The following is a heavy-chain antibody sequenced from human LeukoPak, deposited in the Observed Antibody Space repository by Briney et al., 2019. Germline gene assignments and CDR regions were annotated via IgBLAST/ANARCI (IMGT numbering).Heavy chain of an antibody. D-gene: IGHD6-13*01. Sequence: GGSLRLSCVASGLTVSSYWMSWVRQAPGGGLEWVANIKQDGSDKYYVDSVKGRFTISRDNAKKSLYLQMNSLRAEDTAVYYCATGQQLGYWGQGTLVTVSS. CDR2: IKQDGSDK. J-gene: IGHJ4*02. CDR3: ATGQQLGY. V-gene: IGHV3-7*01. CDR1: GLTVSSYW.